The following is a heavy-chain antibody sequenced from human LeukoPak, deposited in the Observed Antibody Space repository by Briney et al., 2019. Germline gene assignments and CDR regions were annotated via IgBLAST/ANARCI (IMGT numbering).Heavy chain of an antibody. CDR2: IYHSGST. J-gene: IGHJ5*02. Sequence: SETLSLTCAVSGYSISSGYYWGWIRQPPGKGLEWIGSIYHSGSTYYNPSLKSRVTISVDTSKNQFSLKLSSVTAADTAVYYCARAPPHYDILTGYYPNWFDPWGQGTLVTVSS. CDR1: GYSISSGYY. CDR3: ARAPPHYDILTGYYPNWFDP. V-gene: IGHV4-38-2*01. D-gene: IGHD3-9*01.